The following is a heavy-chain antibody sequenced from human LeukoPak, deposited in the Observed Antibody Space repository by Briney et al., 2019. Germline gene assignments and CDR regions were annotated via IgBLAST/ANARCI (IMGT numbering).Heavy chain of an antibody. CDR1: GFTFSSYS. D-gene: IGHD6-19*01. CDR3: AREKYSSGWYGY. V-gene: IGHV3-21*01. J-gene: IGHJ4*02. Sequence: GGSLRLSCAASGFTFSSYSMNWVRQAPGKGLEWVSSISSSSSYIYYADSVKGRFTISRDNAKNSLYLQMNSLRAEDTAVYYCAREKYSSGWYGYWGQGTLVTVSS. CDR2: ISSSSSYI.